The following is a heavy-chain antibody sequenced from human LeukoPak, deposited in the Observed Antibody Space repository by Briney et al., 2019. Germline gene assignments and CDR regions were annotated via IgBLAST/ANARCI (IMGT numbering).Heavy chain of an antibody. V-gene: IGHV1-2*02. D-gene: IGHD2-8*02. Sequence: ASVKVSCKASGYTFTGYYMHWVRQAPGQGLEWMGWIHPNSDGTDYAQKFQGRVTMTRDTSISTAYMELSRLRSDDTAVYYCAREESGGYFDYWGQGTLVTVSS. J-gene: IGHJ4*02. CDR2: IHPNSDGT. CDR3: AREESGGYFDY. CDR1: GYTFTGYY.